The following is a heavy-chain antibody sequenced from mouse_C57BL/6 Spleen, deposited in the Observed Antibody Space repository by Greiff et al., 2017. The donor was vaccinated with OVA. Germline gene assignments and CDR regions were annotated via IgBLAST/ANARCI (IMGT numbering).Heavy chain of an antibody. CDR3: TRPGRIWYFDV. V-gene: IGHV5-9-1*02. J-gene: IGHJ1*03. Sequence: DVMLVESGEGLVKPGGSLKLSCAASGFTFSSYAMSWVRQTPEKRLEWVAYISSGGDYIYYADTVKGRFTISRDNARNTLYLQMSSLKSEDTAMYYCTRPGRIWYFDVWGTGTTVTVSS. CDR2: ISSGGDYI. CDR1: GFTFSSYA. D-gene: IGHD3-3*01.